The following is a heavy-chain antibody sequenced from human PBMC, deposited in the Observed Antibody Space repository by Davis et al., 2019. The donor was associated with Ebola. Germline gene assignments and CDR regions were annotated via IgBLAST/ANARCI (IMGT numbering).Heavy chain of an antibody. CDR2: IIPILGIA. CDR1: GGTFSSYT. Sequence: AASVKVSCKASGGTFSSYTISWVRQAPGQGLEWMGRIIPILGIANYAQKFQGRVTITADKSTSTAYMELSSLRSEDTAVYYCARINYYDSSGYYSGVGSFDPWGQGTLVTVSS. D-gene: IGHD3-22*01. CDR3: ARINYYDSSGYYSGVGSFDP. J-gene: IGHJ5*02. V-gene: IGHV1-69*02.